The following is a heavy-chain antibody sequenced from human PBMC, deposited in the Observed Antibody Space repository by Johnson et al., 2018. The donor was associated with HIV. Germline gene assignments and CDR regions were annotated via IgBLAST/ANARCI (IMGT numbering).Heavy chain of an antibody. Sequence: EKLVESGGDVVQPGRSLRLSCAASGFTFSTYTMHWVRQASGKGLEWVGRIRSKANSYATAYAASVKGRFTISRDDSKNTAYLQMNSLKTEDTAVYYCTRWGGAFDIWGQGTTVTASS. CDR2: IRSKANSYAT. CDR3: TRWGGAFDI. D-gene: IGHD3-10*01. CDR1: GFTFSTYT. J-gene: IGHJ3*02. V-gene: IGHV3-73*01.